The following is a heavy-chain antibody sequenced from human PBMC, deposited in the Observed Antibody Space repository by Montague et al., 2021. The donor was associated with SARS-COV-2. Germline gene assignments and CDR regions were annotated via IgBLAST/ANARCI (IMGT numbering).Heavy chain of an antibody. Sequence: SETLSLTCAVHGGPFSTYSWNWIRQPPGKGLEWIGEIHHGGSTNYNPSLKIRVTISADTSKNQLSLSLTSVAAADTAVYYCARLGYGVVPSPMLGVGPYYSYYYMDVWGKGTTVTVSS. V-gene: IGHV4-34*01. D-gene: IGHD2-2*01. CDR2: IHHGGST. J-gene: IGHJ6*03. CDR1: GGPFSTYS. CDR3: ARLGYGVVPSPMLGVGPYYSYYYMDV.